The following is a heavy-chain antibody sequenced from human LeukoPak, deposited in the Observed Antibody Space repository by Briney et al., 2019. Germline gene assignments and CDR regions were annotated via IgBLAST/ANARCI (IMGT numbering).Heavy chain of an antibody. CDR3: ARVYYSSSYDYWYFDL. Sequence: SETLSLTCTVSGGSIRNYYWSWIRQPPGKGLEWVGYIYYSGSTNYNPSLKSRVTISVDTSKNQFSLKLSSVTAADTAVYYCARVYYSSSYDYWYFDLWGRGTLVTVSS. CDR1: GGSIRNYY. CDR2: IYYSGST. J-gene: IGHJ2*01. V-gene: IGHV4-59*01. D-gene: IGHD6-13*01.